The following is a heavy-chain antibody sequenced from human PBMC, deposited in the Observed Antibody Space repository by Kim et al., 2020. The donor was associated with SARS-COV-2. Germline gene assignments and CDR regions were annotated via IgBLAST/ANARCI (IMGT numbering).Heavy chain of an antibody. CDR3: AREAGYCSGGSCYSRAFDI. J-gene: IGHJ3*02. V-gene: IGHV4-4*07. CDR2: IYTSGST. Sequence: SETLSLICTVSGGSISSYYWSWIRQPAGKGLEWIGRIYTSGSTNYNPSLKSRVTMSVDTSKNQFSLKLSSVTAADTAVYYCAREAGYCSGGSCYSRAFDIWGQGTMVTVSS. D-gene: IGHD2-15*01. CDR1: GGSISSYY.